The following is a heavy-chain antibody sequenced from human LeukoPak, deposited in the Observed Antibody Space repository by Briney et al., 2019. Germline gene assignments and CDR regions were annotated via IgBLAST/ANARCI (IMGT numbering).Heavy chain of an antibody. V-gene: IGHV5-51*01. J-gene: IGHJ3*02. CDR3: ARPRTAGSGYDGFDI. D-gene: IGHD3-10*01. Sequence: PGECLQISCKGSGYSFTTYWIGWVRQMPGKGLEWMGIIYPSDSNTRYSPSFQGQVSFSADKSINTAYLQWSSLKASDTAMYYCARPRTAGSGYDGFDIRGQGTMVTVSS. CDR1: GYSFTTYW. CDR2: IYPSDSNT.